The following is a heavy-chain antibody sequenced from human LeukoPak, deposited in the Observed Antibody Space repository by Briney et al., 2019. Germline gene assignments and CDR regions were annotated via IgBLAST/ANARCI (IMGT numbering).Heavy chain of an antibody. D-gene: IGHD3-10*01. CDR1: GGSISSGGYF. V-gene: IGHV4-31*03. CDR3: ATQSSYYYGSGIMDY. CDR2: IYYSGST. J-gene: IGHJ4*02. Sequence: SETLSLTCTVSGGSISSGGYFWSWIRQHPGKGLEWIGYIYYSGSTYYNPSLKSRVTISVDTSKNQFSLKLSSVTAADTAVYYCATQSSYYYGSGIMDYWGQGTLVTVSS.